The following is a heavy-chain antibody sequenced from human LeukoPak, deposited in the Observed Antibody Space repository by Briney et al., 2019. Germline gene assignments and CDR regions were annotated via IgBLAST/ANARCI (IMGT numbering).Heavy chain of an antibody. CDR2: IFYSGST. J-gene: IGHJ6*03. D-gene: IGHD4-17*01. CDR1: SGSISTSNYY. CDR3: AGGQYDYGAFNYYYMDV. Sequence: SETLSLTCTVSSGSISTSNYYWGWVRQPPGKALEWIGNIFYSGSTYYSPSLKSRVTISLDTSRNQFSLKLSSVTAADTAVYYCAGGQYDYGAFNYYYMDVWGKGTTVTVSS. V-gene: IGHV4-39*07.